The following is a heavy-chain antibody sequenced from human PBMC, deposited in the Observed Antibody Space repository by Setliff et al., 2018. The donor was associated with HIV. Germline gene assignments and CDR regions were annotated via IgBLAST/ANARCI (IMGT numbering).Heavy chain of an antibody. J-gene: IGHJ6*04. CDR3: ARDSRDIVVVIAPEPEPYYYYGMDV. D-gene: IGHD2-15*01. CDR1: GYSFTSYG. CDR2: ISAHNGNT. Sequence: ASVKVSCKASGYSFTSYGISWVRQAPGQGLEWMGWISAHNGNTNYAQKVQDRVTMTTDKSTSTAYMELRSLRSDDTVVYYCARDSRDIVVVIAPEPEPYYYYGMDVWGEGTTVTVSS. V-gene: IGHV1-18*01.